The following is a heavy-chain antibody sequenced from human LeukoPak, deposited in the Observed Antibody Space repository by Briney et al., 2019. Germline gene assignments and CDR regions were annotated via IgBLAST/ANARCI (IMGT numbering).Heavy chain of an antibody. D-gene: IGHD3-10*01. CDR2: IRSKANNYAT. V-gene: IGHV3-73*01. CDR1: GFTFSGSV. Sequence: GGSLRLSCAASGFTFSGSVMHWVRQASGKGLEWVGRIRSKANNYATAYVASVKGRFTISRDDSKNTAFLQMNSLRAEDTAVYYCAKTYYSSRAHYYYYYYMDVWGKGTTVTISS. CDR3: AKTYYSSRAHYYYYYYMDV. J-gene: IGHJ6*03.